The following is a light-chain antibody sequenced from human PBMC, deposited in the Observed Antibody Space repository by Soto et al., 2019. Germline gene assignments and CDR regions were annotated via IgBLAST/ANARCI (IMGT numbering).Light chain of an antibody. V-gene: IGLV1-40*01. CDR3: LSYAGTAYV. J-gene: IGLJ1*01. Sequence: QSVLTQPPSVSGAPGQRVTISCTGSSSNIGAPYDVHWYQQLPGTAPKLLIYGNSNRPSGVPDRFSGSKSGTSASLAITGLQAEDEADYYCLSYAGTAYVFGTGTKVTVL. CDR1: SSNIGAPYD. CDR2: GNS.